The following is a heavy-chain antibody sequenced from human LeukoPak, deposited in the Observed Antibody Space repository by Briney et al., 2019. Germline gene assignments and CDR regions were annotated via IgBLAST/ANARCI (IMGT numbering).Heavy chain of an antibody. D-gene: IGHD2-2*01. V-gene: IGHV3-23*01. CDR3: AKDSRQYCSSTSCSHYFDY. CDR1: GFTFSSYA. J-gene: IGHJ4*02. Sequence: PAESLRLSCAASGFTFSSYAMSWVRQAPGKGLEWVSAISGSGGVTYYADSVKGRFTISRHNSKNTLYLQMNSLRAEDTAVYYCAKDSRQYCSSTSCSHYFDYWGQGTLVTVSS. CDR2: ISGSGGVT.